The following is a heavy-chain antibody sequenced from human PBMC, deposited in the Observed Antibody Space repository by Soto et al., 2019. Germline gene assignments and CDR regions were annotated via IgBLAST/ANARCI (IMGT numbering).Heavy chain of an antibody. J-gene: IGHJ4*02. CDR3: ARRGSGSYYDY. Sequence: EVQLLESGGGLVQPGGSLRLSCAASGFTFSSYAMRWVRQAPGKGLEWVSALSGSGGSTYYADSVKGRFTITRDNSKNTLYLPLNSLRAEDTAVYYCARRGSGSYYDYWGQGTLVNVSS. D-gene: IGHD1-26*01. V-gene: IGHV3-23*01. CDR2: LSGSGGST. CDR1: GFTFSSYA.